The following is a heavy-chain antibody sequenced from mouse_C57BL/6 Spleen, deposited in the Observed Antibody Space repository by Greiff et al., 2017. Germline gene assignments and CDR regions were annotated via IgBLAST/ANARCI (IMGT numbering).Heavy chain of an antibody. J-gene: IGHJ2*01. CDR3: ARATWSSSYYGSSYDYFDY. CDR2: INPNYGTT. V-gene: IGHV1-39*01. Sequence: VQLQQSGPELVKPGASVKISCKASGYSFTDYNMNWVKQSNGKSLEWIGVINPNYGTTSYNQKFKGKATLTVDQSSSTAYLQPNSLTSEDSAVYYCARATWSSSYYGSSYDYFDYWGQGTTLTVSS. D-gene: IGHD1-1*01. CDR1: GYSFTDYN.